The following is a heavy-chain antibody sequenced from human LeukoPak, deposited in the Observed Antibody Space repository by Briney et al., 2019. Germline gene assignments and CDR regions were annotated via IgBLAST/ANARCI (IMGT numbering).Heavy chain of an antibody. J-gene: IGHJ6*04. CDR3: AKVSSTSWVNAV. Sequence: PGGSLRLSCAASGFTFSSYSMNWVRQAPGKGLEWVSAISGSGGSTYYADSVKGRFTISRDNSKNTLYLQMNSLRAEDTAVYYCAKVSSTSWVNAVWGKGTTVTVSS. CDR2: ISGSGGST. V-gene: IGHV3-23*01. D-gene: IGHD2-2*01. CDR1: GFTFSSYS.